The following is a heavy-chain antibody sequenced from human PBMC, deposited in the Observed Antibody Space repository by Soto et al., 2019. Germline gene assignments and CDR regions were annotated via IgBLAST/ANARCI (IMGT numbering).Heavy chain of an antibody. CDR2: IDPSDSYT. Sequence: PGESLQISCKGSGYSFTSYWISWVRQMPGKGLEWMGRIDPSDSYTNYSPSFQGHVTISADKSISTAYLQWSSLKASDTAMYYCARHSYYYDSSGYYLLDYWGQGTLVTVSS. CDR3: ARHSYYYDSSGYYLLDY. V-gene: IGHV5-10-1*01. CDR1: GYSFTSYW. J-gene: IGHJ4*02. D-gene: IGHD3-22*01.